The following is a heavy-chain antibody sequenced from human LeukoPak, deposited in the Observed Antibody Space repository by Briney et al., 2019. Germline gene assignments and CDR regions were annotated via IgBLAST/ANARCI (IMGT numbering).Heavy chain of an antibody. CDR2: ISGSGGST. CDR3: AKLPYYDLWSGYLDY. J-gene: IGHJ4*02. CDR1: GFTFSSYA. Sequence: GGSLRLSCAASGFTFSSYAMSWVRQAPGKGLEWVSAISGSGGSTYYADSVKGRFTISRDNSKNTLYLQMNSLRAEDTAVYYCAKLPYYDLWSGYLDYWGQGTLVTVSS. D-gene: IGHD3-3*01. V-gene: IGHV3-23*01.